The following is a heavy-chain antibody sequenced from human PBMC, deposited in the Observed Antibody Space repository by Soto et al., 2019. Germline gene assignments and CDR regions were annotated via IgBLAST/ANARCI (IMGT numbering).Heavy chain of an antibody. CDR2: ISAYNGNT. V-gene: IGHV1-18*01. D-gene: IGHD3-22*01. CDR1: GYTFTSYG. CDR3: ARVPLTYYDSSGYYPPGPFDY. Sequence: ASVKVSCKASGYTFTSYGISWVRQAPGQGLEWMGWISAYNGNTNYAQKLQGRVTMTTDTSTSTAYMELRSLRSDDTAVYYCARVPLTYYDSSGYYPPGPFDYWGQGTPVAVSS. J-gene: IGHJ4*02.